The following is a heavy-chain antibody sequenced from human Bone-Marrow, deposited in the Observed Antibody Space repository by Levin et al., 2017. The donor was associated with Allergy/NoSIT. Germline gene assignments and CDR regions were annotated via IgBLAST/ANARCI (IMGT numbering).Heavy chain of an antibody. D-gene: IGHD6-13*01. V-gene: IGHV4-34*01. CDR2: INHSGST. CDR1: GGSFSGYY. J-gene: IGHJ4*02. CDR3: ARTKSIAAAGTWYYFDY. Sequence: PSETLSLTCAVYGGSFSGYYWSWIRQPPGKGLEWIGEINHSGSTNYNPSLKSRVTISVDTSKNQFSLKLSSVTAADTAVYYCARTKSIAAAGTWYYFDYWGQGTLVTVSS.